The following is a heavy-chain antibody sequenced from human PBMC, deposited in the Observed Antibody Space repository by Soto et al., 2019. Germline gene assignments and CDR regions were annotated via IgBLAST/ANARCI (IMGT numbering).Heavy chain of an antibody. CDR1: GGSINSYW. CDR2: VYSSGTT. Sequence: LSLTCSVSGGSINSYWWSWIRQPAGKGLEWIGRVYSSGTTDYNPSLNSRATLSVETSKNQFSLKLSSVTAADTAVYYCARDIGSYAYGEGYWGQGIQVTVSS. J-gene: IGHJ4*02. CDR3: ARDIGSYAYGEGY. D-gene: IGHD3-10*01. V-gene: IGHV4-4*07.